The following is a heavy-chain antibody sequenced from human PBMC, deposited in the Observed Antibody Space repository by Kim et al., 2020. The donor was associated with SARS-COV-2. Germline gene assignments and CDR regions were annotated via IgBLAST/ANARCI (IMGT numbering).Heavy chain of an antibody. CDR3: ARVQGLTIFGVVPPGGYYAMAV. CDR2: IYYSGST. J-gene: IGHJ6*02. D-gene: IGHD3-3*01. CDR1: GGSISSYY. V-gene: IGHV4-59*01. Sequence: SETLSLTCTVSGGSISSYYWSWIRQPPGKRLEWIGYIYYSGSTNYNPSLKSRVTISVDISKNQLSLKLTSVTAADTAVYYCARVQGLTIFGVVPPGGYYAMAVWGQGTAVTVSS.